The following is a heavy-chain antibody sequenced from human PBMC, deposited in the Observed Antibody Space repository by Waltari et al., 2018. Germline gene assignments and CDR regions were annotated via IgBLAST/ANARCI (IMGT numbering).Heavy chain of an antibody. CDR3: ARGMSSVWYGPFDY. D-gene: IGHD6-19*01. Sequence: QLELQESGPGLVKPSETLSLTCSVSGGSIRRSGYYWVWIRQPPGKGLEWIGSIYYSGTTYDNPSLNRRVTLSADTSKNQVSLRLRSVTAADTAVYYCARGMSSVWYGPFDYWGQGTLVTVSS. V-gene: IGHV4-39*07. CDR2: IYYSGTT. CDR1: GGSIRRSGYY. J-gene: IGHJ4*02.